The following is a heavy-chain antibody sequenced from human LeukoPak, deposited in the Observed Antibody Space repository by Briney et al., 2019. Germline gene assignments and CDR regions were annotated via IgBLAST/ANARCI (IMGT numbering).Heavy chain of an antibody. CDR1: GFTFSSYE. V-gene: IGHV3-48*03. Sequence: PGGSLRPSCAASGFTFSSYEMNWVRQAPGKGLEWVSYISSGGSTVYYADSVKGRFTISRDNAKNSLYLQMNSLRAEDTAVYYCARVIIVGATGIWGQGTMVTVSS. J-gene: IGHJ3*02. CDR2: ISSGGSTV. CDR3: ARVIIVGATGI. D-gene: IGHD1-26*01.